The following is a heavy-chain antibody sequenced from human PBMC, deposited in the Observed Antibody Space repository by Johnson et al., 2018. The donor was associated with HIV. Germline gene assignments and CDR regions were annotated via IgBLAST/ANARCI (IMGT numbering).Heavy chain of an antibody. CDR3: AKDREPIVVVVAAIDAFDI. V-gene: IGHV3-30*18. D-gene: IGHD2-15*01. Sequence: QVQLVESGGGVVQPGRSLRLSCAASGFTFSSYGMHWVRQAPGKGLEWVAVISYDGSNKYYADSVKGRFTISRDNSKNTLYLQMNSLRAEDTAVYYCAKDREPIVVVVAAIDAFDIWGQGTMVTVSS. CDR2: ISYDGSNK. J-gene: IGHJ3*02. CDR1: GFTFSSYG.